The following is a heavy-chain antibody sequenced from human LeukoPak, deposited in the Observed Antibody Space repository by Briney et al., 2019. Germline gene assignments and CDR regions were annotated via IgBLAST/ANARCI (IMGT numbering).Heavy chain of an antibody. CDR2: INPTGGST. CDR3: ARGITKDQWLVPY. CDR1: GYTFPSYF. D-gene: IGHD6-19*01. J-gene: IGHJ4*02. V-gene: IGHV1-46*01. Sequence: ASVKVSCKASGYTFPSYFMHWVRQAPGQGLEWMGIINPTGGSTTYAQKFQGRVTITADESTSTAYMELSSLRSEDTAVYYCARGITKDQWLVPYWGQGTLVTVSS.